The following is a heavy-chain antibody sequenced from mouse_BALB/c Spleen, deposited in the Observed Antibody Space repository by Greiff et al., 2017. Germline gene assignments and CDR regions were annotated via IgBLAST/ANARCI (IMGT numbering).Heavy chain of an antibody. V-gene: IGHV5-4*02. J-gene: IGHJ4*01. CDR3: ARGGVTTPYDAMDY. D-gene: IGHD2-2*01. Sequence: EVQVVESGGGLVKPGGSLKLSCAASGFTFSDYYMYWVRQTPEKRLEWVATISDGGSDTDYPDSLKGRFTISRDNAKNNLYLQMRILKSEGTAMYYCARGGVTTPYDAMDYWGQGTSVNVSS. CDR1: GFTFSDYY. CDR2: ISDGGSDT.